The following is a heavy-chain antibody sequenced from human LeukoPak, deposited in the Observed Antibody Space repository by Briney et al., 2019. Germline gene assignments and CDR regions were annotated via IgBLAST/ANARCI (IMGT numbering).Heavy chain of an antibody. Sequence: GESLKISCKGSGYSFTNYWIGWVRQMPGKGLEWMGIIYPGDSDTRYSPSFQGQVTISADKSVSTAYLQWSSLKASDTAMYYCARLPGVATIEGRIDYWGQGTLVTVSS. D-gene: IGHD2-8*01. CDR3: ARLPGVATIEGRIDY. J-gene: IGHJ4*02. CDR2: IYPGDSDT. CDR1: GYSFTNYW. V-gene: IGHV5-51*01.